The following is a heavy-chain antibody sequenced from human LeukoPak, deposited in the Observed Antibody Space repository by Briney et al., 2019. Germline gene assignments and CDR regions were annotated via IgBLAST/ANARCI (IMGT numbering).Heavy chain of an antibody. CDR1: GYTFTSYG. CDR3: ARDDYGDYPPYYFDY. J-gene: IGHJ4*02. V-gene: IGHV1-18*04. CDR2: ISAYNGNT. Sequence: ASVKVSCKASGYTFTSYGISWVRQAPGQGLEWMGWISAYNGNTNYAQKLQGRVTMTTDTSTSTAYMELRRLRSDDTAVYYCARDDYGDYPPYYFDYWGQGTLVTVSS. D-gene: IGHD4-17*01.